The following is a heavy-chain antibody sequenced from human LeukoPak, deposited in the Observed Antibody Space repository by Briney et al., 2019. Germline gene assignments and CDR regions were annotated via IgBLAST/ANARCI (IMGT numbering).Heavy chain of an antibody. CDR2: IRIDGSDT. D-gene: IGHD6-25*01. Sequence: PGGSLRLSCEASGFNVNSYWMHWVRQAPGKGLVWVSLIRIDGSDTDYADSVRGRFTTSRDNAKNALYLQMDGLRVEDTAIYYCARDRGEGTPLDPWGQGTLVTVSS. CDR1: GFNVNSYW. J-gene: IGHJ5*02. CDR3: ARDRGEGTPLDP. V-gene: IGHV3-74*01.